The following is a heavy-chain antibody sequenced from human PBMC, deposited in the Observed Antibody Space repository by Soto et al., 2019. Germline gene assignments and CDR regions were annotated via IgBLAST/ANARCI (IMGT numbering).Heavy chain of an antibody. Sequence: EVQLLESGGGLVQSGGSLRLPCAASGFTFSDYAMNWVRQAPGESLEWVAGITGNSVTTYYADSVKGRITITRDNSRDMLYLQLNSLRAEDTATYYCARRDYADSRGFAPLVHRWGQGTLVTVSS. CDR2: ITGNSVTT. D-gene: IGHD3-22*01. CDR3: ARRDYADSRGFAPLVHR. CDR1: GFTFSDYA. J-gene: IGHJ1*01. V-gene: IGHV3-23*01.